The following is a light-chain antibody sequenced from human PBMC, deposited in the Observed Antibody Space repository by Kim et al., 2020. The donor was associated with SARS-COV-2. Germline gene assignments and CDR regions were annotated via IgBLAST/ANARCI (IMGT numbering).Light chain of an antibody. CDR2: AAS. Sequence: SESVGDRVTTTCQASQSNNNYLNWYKQKPGKAPKLLIYAASSLQRGVPSRFRGSGSEKDFTLTISSLQPEDFAIYYCQQSYNTLYSFGQGTKLEI. CDR3: QQSYNTLYS. V-gene: IGKV1-39*01. CDR1: QSNNNY. J-gene: IGKJ2*03.